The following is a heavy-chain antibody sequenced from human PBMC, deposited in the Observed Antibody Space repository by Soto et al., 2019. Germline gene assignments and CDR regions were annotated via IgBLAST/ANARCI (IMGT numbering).Heavy chain of an antibody. CDR2: IYYSGST. V-gene: IGHV4-39*01. J-gene: IGHJ4*02. Sequence: QLQLQESGPGLVKPSETLSLTCTVSGGSISSSSFYWAWIRQPPGKGLEWIGSIYYSGSTYFSPFLKSPVTXSXAXSXXQGSLKLNSVPAADTAVYYCARLRQYCSGGTCGVYWGQGTLVIVSS. D-gene: IGHD2-15*01. CDR3: ARLRQYCSGGTCGVY. CDR1: GGSISSSSFY.